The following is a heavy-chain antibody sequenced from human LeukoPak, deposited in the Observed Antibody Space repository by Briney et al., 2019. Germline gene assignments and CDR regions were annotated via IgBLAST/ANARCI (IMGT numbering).Heavy chain of an antibody. J-gene: IGHJ4*02. CDR1: GFTFSRYA. Sequence: QPGGSLRLSCSASGFTFSRYAMHWVRQAPGKGLEYVSAISSNGGSTYYADSVKGRFTISRDNSKNTLYLQMSSLRAEDTAVYYCVKALEANEEMPSGWYYFDYWGQGTLVTVSS. CDR2: ISSNGGST. D-gene: IGHD6-19*01. CDR3: VKALEANEEMPSGWYYFDY. V-gene: IGHV3-64D*06.